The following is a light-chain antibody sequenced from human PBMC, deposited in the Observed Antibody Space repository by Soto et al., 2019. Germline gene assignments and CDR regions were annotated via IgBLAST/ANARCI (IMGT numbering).Light chain of an antibody. V-gene: IGKV3-11*01. J-gene: IGKJ4*01. CDR1: QSVSSY. CDR3: HQRAHWPPLT. CDR2: DAS. Sequence: EIVLTQSPATLSLSPGETATLSCRASQSVSSYLAWYQQKPGQAPRLLIYDASSRATGIPARFSGSGSGTDFTLTISSLEPEDFAVYYCHQRAHWPPLTFGGGTKVEIK.